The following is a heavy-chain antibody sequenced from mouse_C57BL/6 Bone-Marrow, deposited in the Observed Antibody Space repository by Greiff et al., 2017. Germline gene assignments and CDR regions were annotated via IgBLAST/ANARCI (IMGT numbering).Heavy chain of an antibody. CDR3: ASPYYGSSYY. V-gene: IGHV1-59*01. CDR1: GYTFTSYW. D-gene: IGHD1-1*01. CDR2: IDPSDSYT. J-gene: IGHJ2*01. Sequence: QVQLQQPGAELVRPGTSVKLSCKASGYTFTSYWMHWVKQRPGQGLEGIGVIDPSDSYTNYNQKFKGKATLTVDTSSSTAYMQLSSLTSEDSAVYYCASPYYGSSYYWGQGTTLTVSS.